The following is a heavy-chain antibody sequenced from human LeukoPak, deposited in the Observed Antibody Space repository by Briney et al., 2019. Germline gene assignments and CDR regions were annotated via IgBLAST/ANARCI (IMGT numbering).Heavy chain of an antibody. Sequence: SETLSLTCAVYGGSFSGYYWSWIRQPPGKGLEWIGEINHSGSTNYNPSLKSRVTISVDTSKNQFSLKLSSVTAADTAVYYCARHRSHGAANFDYWGQGTLVTVSS. CDR3: ARHRSHGAANFDY. V-gene: IGHV4-34*01. J-gene: IGHJ4*02. D-gene: IGHD3-16*02. CDR1: GGSFSGYY. CDR2: INHSGST.